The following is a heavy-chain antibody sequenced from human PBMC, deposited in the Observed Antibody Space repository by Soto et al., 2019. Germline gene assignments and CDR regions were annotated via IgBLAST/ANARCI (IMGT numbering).Heavy chain of an antibody. D-gene: IGHD1-7*01. CDR2: IIPISGTV. CDR3: GRQLALRWTHWFDP. V-gene: IGHV1-69*01. Sequence: QVQLVQSGAEVKKPGSSVKVSCKASGGTFSSCAISWVRQAPGQGLEWMGGIIPISGTVNYAQKFQGRVTITADESTSTAYMELSSLRSEDTAVYYCGRQLALRWTHWFDPWGHGTLVTVSS. J-gene: IGHJ5*02. CDR1: GGTFSSCA.